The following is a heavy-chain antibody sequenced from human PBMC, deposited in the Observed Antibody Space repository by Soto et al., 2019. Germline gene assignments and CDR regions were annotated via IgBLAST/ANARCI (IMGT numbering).Heavy chain of an antibody. CDR3: ASGYCSSTSCYVFDY. V-gene: IGHV4-59*01. Sequence: ASETLSLTCTVSGGSISSYYWIWIRQPPGKGLEWIGYIYYSGSTNHNPSLKSRVTISVDTSKNQFSLKLSSVTAADTAVYYCASGYCSSTSCYVFDYWGQGTLVTVSS. D-gene: IGHD2-2*01. J-gene: IGHJ4*02. CDR1: GGSISSYY. CDR2: IYYSGST.